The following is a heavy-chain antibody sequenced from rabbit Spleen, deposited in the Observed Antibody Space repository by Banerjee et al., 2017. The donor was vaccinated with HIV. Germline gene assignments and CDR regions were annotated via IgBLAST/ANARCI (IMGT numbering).Heavy chain of an antibody. CDR1: GFSFSGSYW. CDR2: IYGGGSGNT. V-gene: IGHV1S45*01. J-gene: IGHJ6*01. Sequence: QEQLEESGGDLVKPEGSLTLTCTASGFSFSGSYWICWVRQAPGKGLEWIACIYGGGSGNTYSATWAKGRFTISKTSSTTVTLQMTSLTVADTATYFCARDTGSSFSSYGMDLWGQGTLVTVS. D-gene: IGHD8-1*01. CDR3: ARDTGSSFSSYGMDL.